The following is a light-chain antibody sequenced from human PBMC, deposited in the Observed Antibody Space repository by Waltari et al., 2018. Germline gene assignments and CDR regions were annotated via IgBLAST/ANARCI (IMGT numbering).Light chain of an antibody. CDR1: QAISNY. CDR2: AAS. CDR3: QQHYSTPVT. J-gene: IGKJ2*01. Sequence: DIKMTQSPSSLSASVGVRVTITCRARQAISNYFAWYRHKPGKAPKLLLYAASRLESGVPSRFSGSGSGTDFTLTISDLQPEDFATYYCQQHYSTPVTFGQGTKLEIK. V-gene: IGKV1-NL1*01.